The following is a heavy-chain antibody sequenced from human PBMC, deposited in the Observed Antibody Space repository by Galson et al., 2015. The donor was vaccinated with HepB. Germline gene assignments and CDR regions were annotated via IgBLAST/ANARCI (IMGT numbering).Heavy chain of an antibody. Sequence: SLRLSCAASGFTFSSYAMSWVRQAPGKGLEWVSAISGSGGSTYYADSVKGRFTISRDNSKNTLYLQMNSLRAEDTAVYYCAKGMSLELRYYYYGMDVWGQGTTVTVSS. D-gene: IGHD1-7*01. J-gene: IGHJ6*02. CDR3: AKGMSLELRYYYYGMDV. CDR1: GFTFSSYA. V-gene: IGHV3-23*01. CDR2: ISGSGGST.